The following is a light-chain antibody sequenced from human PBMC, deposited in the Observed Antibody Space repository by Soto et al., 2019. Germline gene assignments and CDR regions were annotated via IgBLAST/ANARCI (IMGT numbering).Light chain of an antibody. CDR2: HVS. J-gene: IGLJ1*01. CDR1: SSDVGTYHS. V-gene: IGLV2-14*01. Sequence: QSVLTQPAAVSGSPGQSIAISCTGTSSDVGTYHSVSWYQQYPGKAPKLRIHHVSNRPSGVSDRFSGSKSGNTTSLTISRLQSEGQADYYCSSYTSSSSYVFGSGTKLTVL. CDR3: SSYTSSSSYV.